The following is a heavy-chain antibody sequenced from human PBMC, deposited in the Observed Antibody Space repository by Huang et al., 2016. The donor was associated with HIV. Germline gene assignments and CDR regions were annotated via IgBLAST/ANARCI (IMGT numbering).Heavy chain of an antibody. CDR3: TRDSVYPNYYDGSGFYFDY. CDR1: GFTFGNYG. CDR2: IRSKDYSETT. V-gene: IGHV3-49*05. Sequence: EVQFVESGGGLVKPGRSLRLSCTASGFTFGNYGMSWFRQATGKGLELVGFIRSKDYSETTEYAASVKGRFTISRDDSKSIAYLQMNSLKPEDTAVYYCTRDSVYPNYYDGSGFYFDYWGQGTLVTVSS. J-gene: IGHJ4*02. D-gene: IGHD3-22*01.